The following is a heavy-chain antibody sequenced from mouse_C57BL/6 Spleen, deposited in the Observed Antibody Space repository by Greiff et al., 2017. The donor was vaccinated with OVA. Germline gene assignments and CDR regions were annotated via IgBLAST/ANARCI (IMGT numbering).Heavy chain of an antibody. D-gene: IGHD2-1*01. Sequence: EVMLVESGGGLVKPGGSLKLSCAASGFTFSDYGMHWVRQAPEKGLEWVAYISSGSSTIDYADTVKGRVTMSRDNAKNTLFLQITSLRSEDTAVYYCARCEGNYDWYFDVWGTGTTVTVSS. CDR3: ARCEGNYDWYFDV. CDR1: GFTFSDYG. J-gene: IGHJ1*03. V-gene: IGHV5-17*01. CDR2: ISSGSSTI.